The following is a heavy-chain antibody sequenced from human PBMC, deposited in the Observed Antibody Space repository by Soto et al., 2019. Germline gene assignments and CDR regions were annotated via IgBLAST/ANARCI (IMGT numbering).Heavy chain of an antibody. CDR1: GYTFTNYG. V-gene: IGHV1-18*01. J-gene: IGHJ6*03. CDR3: AXXXXXXGYFYYYMDV. CDR2: ISAYNGDT. Sequence: QVQLLQSGAEVKKPGASVKVSCKASGYTFTNYGITWVRQAPGQGLEWMGWISAYNGDTHYTQRLQGRVTMTTDTSTSTAYMEXXGLRSDDTAVYYCAXXXXXXGYFYYYMDVWGKGTTVTVSS.